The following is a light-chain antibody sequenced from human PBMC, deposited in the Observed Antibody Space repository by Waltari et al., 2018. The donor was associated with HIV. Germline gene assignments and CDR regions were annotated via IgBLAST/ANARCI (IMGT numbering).Light chain of an antibody. V-gene: IGLV3-25*03. Sequence: SYELTQPPSVSVHPGQTARTTCSGDALPKQYAYWYQQKPGQAPVLVIYKDNERPSAIPKRFSCSSSETTVTLTISGGQTEDEADYNCQTADSSGTYPDVFGTGTKVTVL. CDR2: KDN. J-gene: IGLJ1*01. CDR1: ALPKQY. CDR3: QTADSSGTYPDV.